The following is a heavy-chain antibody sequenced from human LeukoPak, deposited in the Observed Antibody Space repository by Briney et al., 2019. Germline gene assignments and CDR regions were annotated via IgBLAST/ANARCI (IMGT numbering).Heavy chain of an antibody. V-gene: IGHV1-2*02. D-gene: IGHD4/OR15-4a*01. CDR3: AREGGYGEFFDY. J-gene: IGHJ4*02. CDR2: INPNSGGT. Sequence: ASVNVPCKASVCTFTGYYMHWVGPAPAQGLEWMGWINPNSGGTNYAQKFQGRVNKTRDTSLSTAYIELSRLRSGGTAVYYRAREGGYGEFFDYWGQGTLVPASS. CDR1: VCTFTGYY.